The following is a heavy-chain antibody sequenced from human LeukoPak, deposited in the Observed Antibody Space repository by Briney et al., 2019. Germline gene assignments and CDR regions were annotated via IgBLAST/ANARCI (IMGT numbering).Heavy chain of an antibody. D-gene: IGHD3-9*01. CDR3: ARERLVINRPYFDY. CDR1: GFTFSSYW. CDR2: INSDGSST. Sequence: GGSLRLSGAASGFTFSSYWMHWVHQAPGKGLVWVSRINSDGSSTSYADSVKGRFTISRDNAKNTLYLQMTSLRAEDTAVYYCARERLVINRPYFDYWGQGTLVTVSS. J-gene: IGHJ4*02. V-gene: IGHV3-74*01.